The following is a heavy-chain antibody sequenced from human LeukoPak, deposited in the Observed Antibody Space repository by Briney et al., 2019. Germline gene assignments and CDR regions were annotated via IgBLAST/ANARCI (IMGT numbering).Heavy chain of an antibody. CDR3: ARRNAMDV. V-gene: IGHV3-7*03. J-gene: IGHJ6*02. Sequence: GGPLSSSCAALGLTFSTTWLPWVGQVQGRGLEWVANINRDGSERYYVDSVKGRFTISRDDAKSSLYLQMNSLRAEDTAVYYCARRNAMDVWGQGTTVIVFS. CDR2: INRDGSER. CDR1: GLTFSTTW.